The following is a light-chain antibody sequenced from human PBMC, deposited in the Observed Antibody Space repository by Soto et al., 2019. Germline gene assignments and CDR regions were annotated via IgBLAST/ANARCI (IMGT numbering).Light chain of an antibody. V-gene: IGKV1D-13*01. CDR3: QQFNNYPAIT. CDR1: QGISSA. CDR2: DAS. Sequence: AIQLTQSPSSLSASVGDRVTITCRASQGISSALAWYQQKPGKAPKSLIYDASSLESGVPSRFSGSGSGTDFTLTSSSLQPEDFATYYCQQFNNYPAITFGQGTRLEIK. J-gene: IGKJ5*01.